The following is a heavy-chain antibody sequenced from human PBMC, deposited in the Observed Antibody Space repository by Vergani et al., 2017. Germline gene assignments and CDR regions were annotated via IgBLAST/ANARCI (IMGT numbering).Heavy chain of an antibody. CDR3: ARTHPIVVVPAEPETADNWFDP. CDR2: INPNSGGT. D-gene: IGHD2-2*01. J-gene: IGHJ5*02. Sequence: QVQLVQSGAEVKKPGASVKVSCKASGYTFTGYYMHWVRQAPGQGLEWMGWINPNSGGTNYAQKLQGRVTMTTDTSTSTAYMELRSLRSDDTAVYYCARTHPIVVVPAEPETADNWFDPWGQGTLVTVSS. V-gene: IGHV1-2*02. CDR1: GYTFTGYY.